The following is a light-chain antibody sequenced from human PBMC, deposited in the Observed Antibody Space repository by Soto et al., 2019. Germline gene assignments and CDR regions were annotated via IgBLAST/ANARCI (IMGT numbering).Light chain of an antibody. J-gene: IGKJ1*01. Sequence: EIVMTQSPATLSVSPGERATLSCRASQSVSSNLAWYQQKPGQAPRLLIYGASTRATGIPARFSGSGSGTEFTLTISSLQSEDFAVYYCQQYNNWPRAWTFGQGTTVEIK. V-gene: IGKV3-15*01. CDR1: QSVSSN. CDR2: GAS. CDR3: QQYNNWPRAWT.